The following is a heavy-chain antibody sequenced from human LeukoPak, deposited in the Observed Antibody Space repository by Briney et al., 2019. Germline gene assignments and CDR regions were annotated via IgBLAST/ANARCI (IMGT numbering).Heavy chain of an antibody. J-gene: IGHJ4*02. CDR1: GGSIDNYY. V-gene: IGHV4-59*12. CDR2: IHYSGSA. D-gene: IGHD3-10*01. Sequence: PSETLSLTCSVSGGSIDNYYWSWIRLPPGKGLEWIGYIHYSGSANYNPSLNSRVTISVDTSKNQFSLKLSSVTAADTAVYYCARAWGSGSYPYYWGQGTLVTVSS. CDR3: ARAWGSGSYPYY.